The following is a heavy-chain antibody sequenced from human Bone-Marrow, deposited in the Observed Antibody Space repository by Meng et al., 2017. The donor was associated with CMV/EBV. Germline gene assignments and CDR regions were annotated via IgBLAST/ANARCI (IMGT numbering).Heavy chain of an antibody. V-gene: IGHV3-30*02. CDR1: GFIFSNYD. CDR3: AKDSYGMDV. CDR2: IRYDGTST. J-gene: IGHJ6*02. Sequence: GGSLRLSFSASGFIFSNYDIHWVRQAPGKGLEWVAVIRYDGTSTYYVDSVKGRFTISRDNSRNTVDLQVNSLKAEDTALYYCAKDSYGMDVWGQGKSVTVSS.